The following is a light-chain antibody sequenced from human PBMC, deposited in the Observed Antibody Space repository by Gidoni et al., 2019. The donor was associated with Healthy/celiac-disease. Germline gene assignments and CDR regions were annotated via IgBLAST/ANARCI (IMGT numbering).Light chain of an antibody. J-gene: IGKJ4*01. CDR1: QSVSSY. V-gene: IGKV3-11*01. CDR3: QQRSNWPLT. CDR2: DAS. Sequence: ENVMTQSPATLSLSPGERATLSCRARQSVSSYLAWYQQKPGQAPRLRIYDASNRATGIPARFSGSWSGTDFTLTISSLDPDDFAVYYCQQRSNWPLTFGGGTKVEIK.